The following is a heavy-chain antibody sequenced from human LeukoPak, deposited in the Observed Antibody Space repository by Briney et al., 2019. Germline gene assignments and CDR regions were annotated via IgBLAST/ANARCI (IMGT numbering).Heavy chain of an antibody. J-gene: IGHJ4*02. CDR3: ARIEMATISY. Sequence: GGSLRLSCAASEFTVSSNYMSWVRQAPGKGLEWVSVIYSGGSTYYADSVKGRFTISRDNSKNTLYLQMNSLRAEDTAVYYCARIEMATISYWGQGTLVTVSS. CDR1: EFTVSSNY. D-gene: IGHD5-24*01. V-gene: IGHV3-53*01. CDR2: IYSGGST.